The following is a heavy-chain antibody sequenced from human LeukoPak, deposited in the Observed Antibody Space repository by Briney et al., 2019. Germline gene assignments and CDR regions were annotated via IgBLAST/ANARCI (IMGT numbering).Heavy chain of an antibody. Sequence: GGSLRLSCAASGFTFNNYAMHWVRQAPGKGLEWVTIISFDGSNKHYADSVKGRFTISRDNSKNTLYLQMNSLRTEDTAVYYCAKDQIARGSGSYLGYWGQGTLVTVSS. CDR2: ISFDGSNK. V-gene: IGHV3-30*18. J-gene: IGHJ4*02. CDR1: GFTFNNYA. CDR3: AKDQIARGSGSYLGY. D-gene: IGHD3-10*01.